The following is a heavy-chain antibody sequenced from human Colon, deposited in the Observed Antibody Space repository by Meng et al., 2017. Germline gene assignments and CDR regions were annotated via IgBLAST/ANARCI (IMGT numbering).Heavy chain of an antibody. Sequence: PETLSLTCTVSGGSISSTAYYWAWIRQPPGKGLEWIGSIYYSDITYYNPSLKSRVTLSLDTSKNQCSLKLRSVTAADTAVYYCARVVSGQSSGFSEVDYWGQGTLVTVSS. D-gene: IGHD3-22*01. V-gene: IGHV4-39*07. CDR2: IYYSDIT. CDR1: GGSISSTAYY. J-gene: IGHJ4*02. CDR3: ARVVSGQSSGFSEVDY.